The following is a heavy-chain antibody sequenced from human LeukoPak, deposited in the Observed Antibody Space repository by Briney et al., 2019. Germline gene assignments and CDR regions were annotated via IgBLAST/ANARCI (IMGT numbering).Heavy chain of an antibody. D-gene: IGHD6-19*01. Sequence: SETLSLTCTVSGGSISSYYWSWIRQPPGKGLEWIGYIYYSGSTNYNPSLKSRVTISVDTSKNQFSLKLSSVTAADTAVYYCASGYSSGWASGGQLVFDYWGQGTLVTVSS. V-gene: IGHV4-59*08. CDR3: ASGYSSGWASGGQLVFDY. CDR1: GGSISSYY. CDR2: IYYSGST. J-gene: IGHJ4*02.